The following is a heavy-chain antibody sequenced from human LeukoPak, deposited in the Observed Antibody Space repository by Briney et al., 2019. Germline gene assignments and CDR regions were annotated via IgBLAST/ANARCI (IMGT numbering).Heavy chain of an antibody. Sequence: SETLSLTCAVYGGSFSGYYWSWIRQPPGKGLEWIGEINHSGSTNYNPSLKSRVAISVDTSKKQFSLKLSSVTAADTAVYYCASGIVGATRYFDYWGQGTLVTVSS. CDR3: ASGIVGATRYFDY. D-gene: IGHD1-26*01. V-gene: IGHV4-34*01. CDR1: GGSFSGYY. CDR2: INHSGST. J-gene: IGHJ4*02.